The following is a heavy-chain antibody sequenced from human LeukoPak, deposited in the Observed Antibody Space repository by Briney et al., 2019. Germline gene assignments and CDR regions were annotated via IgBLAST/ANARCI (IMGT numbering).Heavy chain of an antibody. CDR3: ARRAGAYSHPYDY. D-gene: IGHD4/OR15-4a*01. V-gene: IGHV3-53*01. J-gene: IGHJ4*02. Sequence: GGSLRLSCAASGFTFSSYAMNWVRQAPGKGLEWVSFIYSGGSTHYSDSVKGRFTISRDNSKNTLYLQMNSLRAEDTAVYYCARRAGAYSHPYDYWGQGTLVTVSS. CDR2: IYSGGST. CDR1: GFTFSSYA.